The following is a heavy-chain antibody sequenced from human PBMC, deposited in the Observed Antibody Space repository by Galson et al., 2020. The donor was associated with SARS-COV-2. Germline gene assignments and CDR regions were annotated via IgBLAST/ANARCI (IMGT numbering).Heavy chain of an antibody. D-gene: IGHD4-17*01. CDR1: GFTFSRFA. CDR3: AKDRGNDYGDQLDF. Sequence: LSLTCAASGFTFSRFAMAWVRQAPGKGLEWASGISGGGGSTYYADSVKGRFTISRDISQNTVYLQMSSLRAEDTVVYYCAKDRGNDYGDQLDFWGQGTQVTVSS. J-gene: IGHJ4*02. V-gene: IGHV3-23*01. CDR2: ISGGGGST.